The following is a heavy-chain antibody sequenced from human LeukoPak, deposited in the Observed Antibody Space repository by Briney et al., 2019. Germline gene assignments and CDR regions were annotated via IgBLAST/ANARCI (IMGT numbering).Heavy chain of an antibody. CDR1: GGSISSSNW. J-gene: IGHJ4*02. CDR2: INHSGST. CDR3: ARGPGYYYGSGEDY. V-gene: IGHV4-4*02. D-gene: IGHD3-10*01. Sequence: PSGTLSLTCAVSGGSISSSNWWSWVRQPPGKGLEWIGEINHSGSTNYNPSLKSRVTISVDTSKNQFSLRLSSVTAADTAKYYCARGPGYYYGSGEDYWGQGTLVTVSS.